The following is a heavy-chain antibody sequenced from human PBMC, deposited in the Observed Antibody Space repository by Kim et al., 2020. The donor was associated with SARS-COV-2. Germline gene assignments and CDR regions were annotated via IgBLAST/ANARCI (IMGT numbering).Heavy chain of an antibody. CDR1: GGSISSSSYY. Sequence: SETLSLTCTVSGGSISSSSYYWGWIRQPPGKGLEWIGSIYYSGSTYYNPSLKSRVTISVDTSKNQFSLKLSSVTAADTAVYYCARHGRWCMLRPFCYYYMDVWGKGTTVTVSS. V-gene: IGHV4-39*01. J-gene: IGHJ6*03. D-gene: IGHD2-8*02. CDR3: ARHGRWCMLRPFCYYYMDV. CDR2: IYYSGST.